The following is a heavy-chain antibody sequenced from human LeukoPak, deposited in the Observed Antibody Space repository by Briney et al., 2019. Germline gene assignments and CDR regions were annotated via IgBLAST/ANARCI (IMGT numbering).Heavy chain of an antibody. CDR2: ISGSGGRT. D-gene: IGHD4-17*01. Sequence: GGSLRLSCAASGFTFSNYAFVWVRQAPGKGLEWVSAISGSGGRTIHADSVKGRFTISRDNSRNTLYLQMNSLNADDTAMYYCGRDPNGDYIGAFDFWGQGTMVGVSS. CDR3: GRDPNGDYIGAFDF. V-gene: IGHV3-23*01. J-gene: IGHJ3*01. CDR1: GFTFSNYA.